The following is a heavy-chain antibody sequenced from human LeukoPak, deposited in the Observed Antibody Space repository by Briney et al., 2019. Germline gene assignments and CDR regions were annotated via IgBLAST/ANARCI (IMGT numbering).Heavy chain of an antibody. CDR1: GGSFSGYY. D-gene: IGHD3-10*01. Sequence: SETLSLTCAVYGGSFSGYYWSWIRQPPGKGLEWIGEINHSGSTNYNPSLKSRVTISVDTSKNQFSLKLSSVTAADTAVYYCARSPGYMVRGVRWFDPWGQGTLVTVSS. V-gene: IGHV4-34*01. CDR2: INHSGST. J-gene: IGHJ5*02. CDR3: ARSPGYMVRGVRWFDP.